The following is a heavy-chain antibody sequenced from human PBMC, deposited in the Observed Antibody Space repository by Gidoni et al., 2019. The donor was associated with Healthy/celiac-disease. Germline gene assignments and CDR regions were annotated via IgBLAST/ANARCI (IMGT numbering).Heavy chain of an antibody. V-gene: IGHV4-34*01. CDR2: INHSGST. Sequence: QVQLQQCGSGLLKPSETLSLTCAVDGGSFRWYYWSWIRQPPGKGLEWIGEINHSGSTNYNPYRKSRVTISVDTSKNQFSLKLSSVTAADTAVYYCARALPRLPRRGNWFDPWGQGTLVTVSS. CDR3: ARALPRLPRRGNWFDP. CDR1: GGSFRWYY. D-gene: IGHD4-17*01. J-gene: IGHJ5*02.